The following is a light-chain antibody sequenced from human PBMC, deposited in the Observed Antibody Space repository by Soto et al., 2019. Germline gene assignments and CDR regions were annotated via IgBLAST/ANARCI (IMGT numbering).Light chain of an antibody. CDR1: SSDVGDYNY. J-gene: IGLJ1*01. CDR3: SSYTSSSTLV. CDR2: DVS. Sequence: QSVLTQPASVSGSPGQSITISCTGTSSDVGDYNYVSWYQQHPGKAPKVMIYDVSNRPSGVSNRFSGSKSGNTASLTTSGLQAEDEADYYCSSYTSSSTLVFGTGTKVTVL. V-gene: IGLV2-14*01.